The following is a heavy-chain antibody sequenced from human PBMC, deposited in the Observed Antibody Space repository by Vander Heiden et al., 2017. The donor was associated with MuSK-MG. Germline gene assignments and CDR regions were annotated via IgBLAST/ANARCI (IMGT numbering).Heavy chain of an antibody. V-gene: IGHV1-69*01. Sequence: QVQLVQSGAEVKKPGSSVKVSCKASGGTFSSYAISGVRQAPGQGLEWMGGIIPIFGTANYAQKFQGRVTITADESTSTAYMELSSLRSEDTAVYYCASSSMVPSGEYFDYWGQGTLGNVSS. CDR3: ASSSMVPSGEYFDY. D-gene: IGHD3-10*01. CDR1: GGTFSSYA. J-gene: IGHJ4*02. CDR2: IIPIFGTA.